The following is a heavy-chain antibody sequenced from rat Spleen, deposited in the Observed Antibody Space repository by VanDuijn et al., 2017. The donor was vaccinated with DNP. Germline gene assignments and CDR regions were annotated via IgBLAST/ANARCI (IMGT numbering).Heavy chain of an antibody. J-gene: IGHJ4*01. CDR2: ISYDGGST. Sequence: EVQLVESGGGLVQPGRSLKLSCAASGFTFSDYYMAWIRQAPTKGLEWVAYISYDGGSTYYGDSVKGRFTISRDNAKSTLYLQMNSLRSEDMATYYCARRTYYGYNSYAMDAWGQGTSVTVSS. CDR3: ARRTYYGYNSYAMDA. V-gene: IGHV5-22*01. CDR1: GFTFSDYY. D-gene: IGHD1-9*01.